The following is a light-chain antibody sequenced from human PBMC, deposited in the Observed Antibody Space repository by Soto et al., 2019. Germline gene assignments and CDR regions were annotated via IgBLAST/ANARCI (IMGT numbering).Light chain of an antibody. Sequence: DIVMTQSPATLSVSPGERATLSCRASQSVSSYLAWYQQKPGQPPRLLIYDASKRATGIPARFSGSGSGTEFTLTISSLQSEDFAVYYCQQYHNWWTFGQGTKVDIK. J-gene: IGKJ1*01. CDR2: DAS. CDR3: QQYHNWWT. CDR1: QSVSSY. V-gene: IGKV3D-15*01.